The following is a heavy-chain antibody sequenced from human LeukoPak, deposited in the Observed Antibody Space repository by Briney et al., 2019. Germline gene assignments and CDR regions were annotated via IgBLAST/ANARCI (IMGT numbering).Heavy chain of an antibody. CDR3: AWGDKYNWFDP. J-gene: IGHJ5*02. Sequence: GASVKVSCKASGGTFSSYAISWVRQAPGQGLEWMGGIIPIFGTANYAQKFQGRVTITADKSTSTAYMELSSLRSEDTAVYYCAWGDKYNWFDPWGQGTLVTVSS. CDR2: IIPIFGTA. V-gene: IGHV1-69*06. D-gene: IGHD3-16*01. CDR1: GGTFSSYA.